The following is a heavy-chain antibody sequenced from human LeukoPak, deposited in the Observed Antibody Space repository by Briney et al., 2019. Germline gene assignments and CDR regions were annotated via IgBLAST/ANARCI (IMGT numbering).Heavy chain of an antibody. J-gene: IGHJ5*02. V-gene: IGHV4-59*12. CDR1: GGSISSYY. D-gene: IGHD3-9*01. CDR3: ARGRERLRYFDWLPRYNWFDP. Sequence: SENLSFNCTVPGGSISSYYWSWIRQPPGKGLEWIGYIYNSGSTNYNPSLKSRVTISVDTSKNQFSLKLSSVTAADPAVYYCARGRERLRYFDWLPRYNWFDPWGQGTLVTVSS. CDR2: IYNSGST.